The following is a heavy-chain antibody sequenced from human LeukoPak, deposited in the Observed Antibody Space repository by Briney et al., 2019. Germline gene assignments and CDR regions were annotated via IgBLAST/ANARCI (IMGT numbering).Heavy chain of an antibody. CDR3: ARLESSLPRGWFDP. V-gene: IGHV4-59*08. J-gene: IGHJ5*02. Sequence: TSETLSLTCTVSGGSISPSYWSWIRQPPGKGLEWIGYAYYTGSTNYNPSLKSRVTISVDTSKNQFSLRLSSVTAADTAVYYCARLESSLPRGWFDPWGQGILVTVSS. CDR2: AYYTGST. CDR1: GGSISPSY.